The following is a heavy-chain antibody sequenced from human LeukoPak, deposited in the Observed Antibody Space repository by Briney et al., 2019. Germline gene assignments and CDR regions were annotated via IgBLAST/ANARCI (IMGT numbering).Heavy chain of an antibody. CDR2: MNGNTGNT. CDR1: GYTFTSYD. Sequence: ASVKVSCKASGYTFTSYDVNWVRQATGQGPEWMGWMNGNTGNTGYAQKFQGRVTMTRYTSISTAYMELSSLSSDDTAIYYCARGNSYGSPYGMDVWGQGTTVTVSS. D-gene: IGHD5-18*01. CDR3: ARGNSYGSPYGMDV. V-gene: IGHV1-8*01. J-gene: IGHJ6*02.